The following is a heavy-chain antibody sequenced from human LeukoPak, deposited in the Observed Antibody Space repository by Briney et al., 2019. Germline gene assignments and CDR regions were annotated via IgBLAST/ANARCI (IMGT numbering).Heavy chain of an antibody. D-gene: IGHD6-13*01. CDR2: IIPIFGTA. V-gene: IGHV1-69*01. Sequence: GASVKVSCKASGGTFSSYAISWVRQAPGQGLEWMGGIIPIFGTANYAQKFQGRVTITADESTSTACMGLSSLRSEDTAVYYCARRRIAAAGTWGPYYYYYMDVWGKGTTVTISS. CDR3: ARRRIAAAGTWGPYYYYYMDV. J-gene: IGHJ6*03. CDR1: GGTFSSYA.